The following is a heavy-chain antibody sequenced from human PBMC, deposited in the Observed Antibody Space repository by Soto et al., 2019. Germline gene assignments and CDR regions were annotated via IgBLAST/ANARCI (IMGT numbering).Heavy chain of an antibody. CDR3: AKLTMVRVRPPFHMDV. CDR1: GYTFTSYY. CDR2: INPSGGST. V-gene: IGHV1-46*01. D-gene: IGHD3-10*01. Sequence: ASVKVSCKASGYTFTSYYMHWVRQAPGQGLEWMGIINPSGGSTSYAQKFQGRVTMTRDTSKNTLYLQMNSLRAEDTAVYYCAKLTMVRVRPPFHMDVWGKGTTVTVSS. J-gene: IGHJ6*03.